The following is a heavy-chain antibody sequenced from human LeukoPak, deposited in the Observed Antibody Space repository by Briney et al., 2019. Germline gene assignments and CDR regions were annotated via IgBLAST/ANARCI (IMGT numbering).Heavy chain of an antibody. Sequence: GGSLRLSCAASGFTFSSYAMHWVRQAPGKGLEWVAVISYDGSNKYYADSEKGRFTISRDNSKNTLYLQMNSLRAEDTAVYYCARGVMVRGVNLDYWGQGTLVTVSS. CDR1: GFTFSSYA. J-gene: IGHJ4*02. D-gene: IGHD3-10*01. CDR2: ISYDGSNK. V-gene: IGHV3-30*04. CDR3: ARGVMVRGVNLDY.